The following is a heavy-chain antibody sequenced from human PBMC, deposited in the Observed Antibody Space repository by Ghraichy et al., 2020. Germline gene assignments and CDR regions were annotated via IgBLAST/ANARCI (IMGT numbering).Heavy chain of an antibody. J-gene: IGHJ6*03. Sequence: SETLSLTCAVYGGSFSGYYWSWIRQPPGKGLEWIGEINHSGSTNYNPSLKSRVTISVDTSKNQFSLKLSSVTAADTAVYYCARVRVGPAYYYDSSGYFLARTDNAHYYMDVWGKGTTVTVSS. CDR3: ARVRVGPAYYYDSSGYFLARTDNAHYYMDV. D-gene: IGHD3-22*01. CDR1: GGSFSGYY. V-gene: IGHV4-34*01. CDR2: INHSGST.